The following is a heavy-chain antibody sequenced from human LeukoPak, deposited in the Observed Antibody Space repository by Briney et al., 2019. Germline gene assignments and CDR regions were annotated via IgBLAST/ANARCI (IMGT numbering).Heavy chain of an antibody. Sequence: SETVSLTCTVSGGSISSYYWSWIRQPPGKGLEWIGCIQYSGSTYYNPSLKSRATISVDTSKNLFSLRLNSVTDADTALYSCARGLRGYIYGPWDYWGQGTLVTVPP. CDR3: ARGLRGYIYGPWDY. J-gene: IGHJ4*02. CDR2: IQYSGST. D-gene: IGHD5-18*01. V-gene: IGHV4-59*01. CDR1: GGSISSYY.